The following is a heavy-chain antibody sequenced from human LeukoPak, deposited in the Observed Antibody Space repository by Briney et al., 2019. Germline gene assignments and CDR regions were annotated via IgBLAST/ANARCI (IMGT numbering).Heavy chain of an antibody. V-gene: IGHV1-69*06. CDR1: GGTFSSYA. CDR2: IIPIFGTA. D-gene: IGHD3-22*01. Sequence: ASVKVSCQASGGTFSSYAISWVRQAPGQGLEWMGGIIPIFGTANYAQKFQGRVTITADKSTSTAYMELSSLRSEGTAVYYCARHYYDHYDAFDIWGQGTMVTVSS. J-gene: IGHJ3*02. CDR3: ARHYYDHYDAFDI.